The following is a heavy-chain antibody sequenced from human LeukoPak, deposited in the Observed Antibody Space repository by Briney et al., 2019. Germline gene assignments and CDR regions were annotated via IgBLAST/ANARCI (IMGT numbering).Heavy chain of an antibody. CDR2: IIPIFGTA. J-gene: IGHJ6*03. V-gene: IGHV1-69*13. CDR1: GYTFTSYA. CDR3: ARDRYYGSGSYPNYYYYYMDV. Sequence: SVKVSCKASGYTFTSYAMNWVRQAPGQGLEWMGGIIPIFGTANYAQKFQGRVTITADESTSTAYMELSSLRSEDTAVYYCARDRYYGSGSYPNYYYYYMDVWGKGTTVTISS. D-gene: IGHD3-10*01.